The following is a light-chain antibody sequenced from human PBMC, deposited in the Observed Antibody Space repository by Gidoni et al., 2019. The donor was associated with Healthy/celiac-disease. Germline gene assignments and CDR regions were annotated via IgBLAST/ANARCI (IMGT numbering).Light chain of an antibody. V-gene: IGKV1-8*01. CDR3: QQYYSYPRT. CDR2: AAS. CDR1: QGISSY. Sequence: AIRMTQSPSSFSASTGDRVTITCRASQGISSYLAWYQQKPGKAPKLLIYAASTLQSGVPSRFSGSGSGTDFTLTISCLQSEDLATYYCQQYYSYPRTFGQGTKVEIK. J-gene: IGKJ1*01.